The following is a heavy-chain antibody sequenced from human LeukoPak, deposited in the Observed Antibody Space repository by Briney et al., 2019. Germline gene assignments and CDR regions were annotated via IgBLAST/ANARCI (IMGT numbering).Heavy chain of an antibody. V-gene: IGHV1-69*06. CDR2: IIPIFGTA. CDR3: ARDVRGIAAAGFDY. CDR1: GGTFTSYA. J-gene: IGHJ4*02. Sequence: SVKVSCKASGGTFTSYAISWVRQAPGQGLEWMGGIIPIFGTANYAQKFQGRGTITPDKATSTGYMELRSRRSEERGMYYCARDVRGIAAAGFDYWGQGTLVAVSS. D-gene: IGHD6-13*01.